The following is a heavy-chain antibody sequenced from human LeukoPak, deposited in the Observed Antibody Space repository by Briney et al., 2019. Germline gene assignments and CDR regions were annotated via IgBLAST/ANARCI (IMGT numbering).Heavy chain of an antibody. D-gene: IGHD6-19*01. J-gene: IGHJ4*02. Sequence: SEPLSLTCTVSGGSISSGSYYWSWIRQPAGKGLEWIGRIYTSGSTNYNPSLKSRVTISVDTSKNQFSLKLSSVTAADTAVYYCASFSSGWYNDYWGQGTLVTVSS. V-gene: IGHV4-61*02. CDR1: GGSISSGSYY. CDR2: IYTSGST. CDR3: ASFSSGWYNDY.